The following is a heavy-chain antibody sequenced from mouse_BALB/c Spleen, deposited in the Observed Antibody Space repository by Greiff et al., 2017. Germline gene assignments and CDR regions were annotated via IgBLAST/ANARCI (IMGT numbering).Heavy chain of an antibody. CDR3: ARACGFITTVVPYYAMDY. CDR1: GYTFSSYW. Sequence: QVQLQQSGAELMKPGASVKISCKATGYTFSSYWIEWVKQRPGHGLEWIGEILPGSGSTNYNEKFKGKATFTADTSSNTSYMQLSSLTSEDSAVYYCARACGFITTVVPYYAMDYWGQGTSVTVSS. D-gene: IGHD1-1*01. V-gene: IGHV1-9*01. CDR2: ILPGSGST. J-gene: IGHJ4*01.